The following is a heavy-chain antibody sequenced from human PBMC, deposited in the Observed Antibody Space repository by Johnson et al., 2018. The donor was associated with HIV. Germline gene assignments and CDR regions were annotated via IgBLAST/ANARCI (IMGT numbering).Heavy chain of an antibody. V-gene: IGHV3-20*04. D-gene: IGHD2-21*01. CDR2: INWNGGRT. CDR3: ARDVGLLAYCGGDCADAFDI. CDR1: GFTFDDYG. J-gene: IGHJ3*02. Sequence: VQLVESGGGVVRPGGSLRLSCAASGFTFDDYGMSWVRQAPGKGLEWVSGINWNGGRTGHADSVKGRFTISRDNAKNTLYLQMNSLRAEDTAVYYCARDVGLLAYCGGDCADAFDIWGQGTMVTVSS.